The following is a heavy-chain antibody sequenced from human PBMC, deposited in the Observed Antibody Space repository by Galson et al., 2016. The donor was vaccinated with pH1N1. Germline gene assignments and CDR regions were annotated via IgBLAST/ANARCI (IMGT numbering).Heavy chain of an antibody. J-gene: IGHJ4*01. CDR3: ARQSIAARPVFFDL. CDR2: ISAFNGDT. D-gene: IGHD6-6*01. V-gene: IGHV1-18*01. CDR1: GFTFSNYG. Sequence: SVKVSCKASGFTFSNYGFSWARQAPGQGLEWMARISAFNGDTKYAHKVQDRLTVTTDSSTNTAYMELRSLRSDDTALYFCARQSIAARPVFFDLWGRGTQVTVSS.